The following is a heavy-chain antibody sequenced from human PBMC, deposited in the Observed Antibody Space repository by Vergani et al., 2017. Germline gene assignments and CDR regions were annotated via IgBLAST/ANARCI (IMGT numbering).Heavy chain of an antibody. D-gene: IGHD3-9*01. V-gene: IGHV4-61*02. CDR1: GGSISSGSYY. J-gene: IGHJ4*02. CDR2: IYTSGST. Sequence: QVQLQESGPGLVKPSQTLSLTCTVSGGSISSGSYYWSWIRQPAGKGLEWIGRIYTSGSTNYNPSLKSRVTISVDTSKKQFSLKLSSVTAADTAVYYCARGRYFDGLLPLDYWGQGTLVTVSS. CDR3: ARGRYFDGLLPLDY.